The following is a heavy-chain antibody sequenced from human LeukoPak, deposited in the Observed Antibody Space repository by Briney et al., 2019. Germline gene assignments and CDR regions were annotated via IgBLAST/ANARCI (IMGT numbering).Heavy chain of an antibody. J-gene: IGHJ3*02. CDR3: ALTYRFLEWSHAFDI. CDR1: GFTFSSYS. CDR2: ISSSSSYI. Sequence: GGSLRLXCAASGFTFSSYSMNWVRQAPGKGLEWVSSISSSSSYIYYADSVKGRFTISRDNAKNSLYLQMNSQRAEDTAVYYCALTYRFLEWSHAFDIWGQGTMVTVSS. V-gene: IGHV3-21*01. D-gene: IGHD3-3*01.